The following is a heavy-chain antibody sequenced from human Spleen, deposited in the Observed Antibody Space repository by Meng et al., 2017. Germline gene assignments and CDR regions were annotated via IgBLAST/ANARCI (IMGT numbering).Heavy chain of an antibody. V-gene: IGHV4-4*07. CDR2: IYTSGST. J-gene: IGHJ4*02. D-gene: IGHD3-10*01. CDR1: GGSFSGYY. CDR3: ARDGEWFGELYLFDY. Sequence: SETLSLTCAVYGGSFSGYYWSWIRQPAGKGLEWIGRIYTSGSTNYNPSLKSRVTMSVDTSKNQFSLKLSSVTAADTAVYYCARDGEWFGELYLFDYWGRGTLVTVSS.